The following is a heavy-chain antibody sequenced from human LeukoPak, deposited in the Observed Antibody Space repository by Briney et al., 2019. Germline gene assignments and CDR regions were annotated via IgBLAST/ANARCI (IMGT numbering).Heavy chain of an antibody. V-gene: IGHV4-59*01. D-gene: IGHD3-22*01. CDR1: GGSISSYY. CDR2: FYYSGST. CDR3: ARDMIYYDSSGYYDWFDP. Sequence: PSETLSLTCTVSGGSISSYYWGWIRQPPGKGLEWVGYFYYSGSTNYNPSLKSRVTISVDTSKHQFSLKLSSVTAADTAVYYCARDMIYYDSSGYYDWFDPWGQGTLVTVSS. J-gene: IGHJ5*02.